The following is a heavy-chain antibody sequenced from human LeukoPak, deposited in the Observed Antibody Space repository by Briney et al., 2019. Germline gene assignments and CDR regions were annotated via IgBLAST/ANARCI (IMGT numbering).Heavy chain of an antibody. CDR2: IIPIFGTA. D-gene: IGHD3-3*01. CDR1: GGTFSSYA. J-gene: IGHJ4*02. V-gene: IGHV1-69*13. Sequence: SVKVSCKASGGTFSSYAISWVRQAPGQGLEWMGGIIPIFGTADYAQKFQGRVTITADESTSTAYMELSRLRSDDTAMYYCARDETYSDVWSGSAGGGKGNYLDYWGQGILVTVSS. CDR3: ARDETYSDVWSGSAGGGKGNYLDY.